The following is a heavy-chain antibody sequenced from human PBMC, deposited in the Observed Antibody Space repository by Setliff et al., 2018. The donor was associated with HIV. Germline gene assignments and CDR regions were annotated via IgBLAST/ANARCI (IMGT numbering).Heavy chain of an antibody. CDR3: TRDPVGAVLSYFDY. Sequence: PGGSLRLSCAASGFTFTGYWMHWVRQAPGKGLLWVSAISGNSGTKYYADSVKGRFTISRDNAKNSLYLQMNSLRAEDMAIYYCTRDPVGAVLSYFDYWGQGSLVTVSS. V-gene: IGHV3-48*01. CDR1: GFTFTGYW. J-gene: IGHJ4*02. CDR2: ISGNSGTK. D-gene: IGHD1-26*01.